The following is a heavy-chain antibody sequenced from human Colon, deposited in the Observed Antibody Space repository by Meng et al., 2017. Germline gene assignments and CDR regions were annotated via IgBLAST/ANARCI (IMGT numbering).Heavy chain of an antibody. CDR3: ARDWGDVRGGFDF. CDR1: GDCVSSNSAA. Sequence: VHRQRSGPGQVKPSQALTLACAIFGDCVSSNSAAWHWIRQCPTRGLEGLGRTYYRSKYYNDYALSVKSRITINPDTSKNQFSLQLNSVTPEDTAIYYCARDWGDVRGGFDFWGQGTLVTVSS. J-gene: IGHJ4*02. D-gene: IGHD3-10*02. CDR2: TYYRSKYYN. V-gene: IGHV6-1*01.